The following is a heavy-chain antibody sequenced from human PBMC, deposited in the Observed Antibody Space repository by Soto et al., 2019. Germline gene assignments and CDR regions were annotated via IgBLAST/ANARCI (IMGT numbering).Heavy chain of an antibody. D-gene: IGHD6-13*01. CDR1: GFTFGNYA. J-gene: IGHJ4*02. CDR3: ASRHTSSWSALDY. Sequence: GGSLRLSCAASGFTFGNYAMSWVRQTPGKGLEWVSSISGSGGHIYYTGSVKGRFTISRDNSKNTLFLQMNSLRVEDTAVYYCASRHTSSWSALDYWGQGTQVTVSS. V-gene: IGHV3-23*01. CDR2: ISGSGGHI.